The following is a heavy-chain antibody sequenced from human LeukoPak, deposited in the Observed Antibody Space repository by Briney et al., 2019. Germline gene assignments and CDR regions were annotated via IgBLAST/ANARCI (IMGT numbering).Heavy chain of an antibody. CDR2: INPNSGGT. J-gene: IGHJ4*02. CDR1: GYTFTGYY. Sequence: GASVKVSCKASGYTFTGYYMHWVRQAPGQGLEWMGWINPNSGGTNYAQKFQGRVTMTRDKSIRTAYMELSRLTSDDTAVYYCARDLGISGWYAPPLGYFDYWGQGTLLTVSS. V-gene: IGHV1-2*02. CDR3: ARDLGISGWYAPPLGYFDY. D-gene: IGHD6-19*01.